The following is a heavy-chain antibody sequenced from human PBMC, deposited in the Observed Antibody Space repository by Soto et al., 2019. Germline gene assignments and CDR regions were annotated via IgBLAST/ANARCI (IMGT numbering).Heavy chain of an antibody. CDR1: GGTFSSYA. CDR3: ARSLHMTTDRNYFDY. V-gene: IGHV1-69*06. Sequence: GASVHVSCKASGGTFSSYAISWVRQAPGQGLEWMGGIIPIFGTANYAQKFQGRVTITADKSTSTAYMELSSLRSEDTAVYYCARSLHMTTDRNYFDYWGQGTLVTVSS. CDR2: IIPIFGTA. D-gene: IGHD4-4*01. J-gene: IGHJ4*02.